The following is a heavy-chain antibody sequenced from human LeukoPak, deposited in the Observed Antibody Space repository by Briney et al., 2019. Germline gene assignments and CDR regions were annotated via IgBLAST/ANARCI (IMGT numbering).Heavy chain of an antibody. Sequence: PSETLSLTCTVSGGSISSSSYYWGWIRQPPGKGLEWIGSIYYSGSTYYNPSLKSRVTISVDTSKNQFSLKLSSVTAADTAVYYCARGGTRQWLARTGPFDPWGQGTLVTVSS. V-gene: IGHV4-39*07. CDR1: GGSISSSSYY. CDR3: ARGGTRQWLARTGPFDP. J-gene: IGHJ5*02. CDR2: IYYSGST. D-gene: IGHD6-19*01.